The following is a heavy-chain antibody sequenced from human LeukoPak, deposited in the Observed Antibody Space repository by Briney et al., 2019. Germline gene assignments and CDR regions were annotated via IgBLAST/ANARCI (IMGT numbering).Heavy chain of an antibody. CDR1: GFNFTYYA. Sequence: PGGSLRLSCIGSGFNFTYYAIYWVRQAPGKELEWVAVVSYDGNDGYYADSVKGRFSISRDNSQNTVTLQMNNLRVDDTAIYYCATLAWSDGSYYFDYWGQGTVVTVSS. V-gene: IGHV3-30-3*01. J-gene: IGHJ4*02. D-gene: IGHD3-3*01. CDR3: ATLAWSDGSYYFDY. CDR2: VSYDGNDG.